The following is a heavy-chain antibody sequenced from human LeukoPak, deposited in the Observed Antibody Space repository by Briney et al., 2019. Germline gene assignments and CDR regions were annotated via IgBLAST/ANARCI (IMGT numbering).Heavy chain of an antibody. J-gene: IGHJ6*03. CDR2: IKQDGSEK. Sequence: GGSLRLSCAASGFTFSSYWMSWVRQAPGKGLEWVANIKQDGSEKYYVDSVKGRFTISRDNAKNSLYLQMNSLRAEDTAVYYCARAAVDTAMVAFGYYYYMDVWGKGTTVTVSS. CDR1: GFTFSSYW. V-gene: IGHV3-7*01. D-gene: IGHD5-18*01. CDR3: ARAAVDTAMVAFGYYYYMDV.